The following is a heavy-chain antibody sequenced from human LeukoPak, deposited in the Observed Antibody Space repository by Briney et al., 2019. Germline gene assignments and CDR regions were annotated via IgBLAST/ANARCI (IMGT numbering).Heavy chain of an antibody. CDR3: ARVMSSGSYYWAEDY. D-gene: IGHD1-26*01. Sequence: PGRSLRLSCAASGFTFSSYGMHWVRQAPGKGLEWVAVISYDGSNKYYADSVKGRFTISRDNAKNSLYLQMNSLRAEDTAVYYCARVMSSGSYYWAEDYWGQGTLVTVSS. J-gene: IGHJ4*02. CDR2: ISYDGSNK. CDR1: GFTFSSYG. V-gene: IGHV3-30*03.